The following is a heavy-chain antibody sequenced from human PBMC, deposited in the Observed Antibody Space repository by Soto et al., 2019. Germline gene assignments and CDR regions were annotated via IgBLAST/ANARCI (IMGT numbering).Heavy chain of an antibody. CDR1: GFTFSSFA. CDR3: AKGRGDGYCSSSSCYVNGMDV. D-gene: IGHD2-2*01. Sequence: EVQLLESGGGLVQPGGSLRLSCAASGFTFSSFAMTWVRQAPGKGLEWVSTISGSGGNTYYADSVKGRFTISRDNSKKTLFLQVNSLRGEDTAVYYCAKGRGDGYCSSSSCYVNGMDVWGQGTTVTVSS. CDR2: ISGSGGNT. V-gene: IGHV3-23*01. J-gene: IGHJ6*02.